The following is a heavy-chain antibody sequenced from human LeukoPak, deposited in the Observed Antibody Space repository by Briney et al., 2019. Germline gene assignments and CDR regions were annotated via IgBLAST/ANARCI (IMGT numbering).Heavy chain of an antibody. V-gene: IGHV1-18*01. CDR3: ARSGYSSSWLDY. D-gene: IGHD6-13*01. CDR1: GYTFSSYG. J-gene: IGHJ4*02. CDR2: ISVYNGNT. Sequence: ASVKVSFKASGYTFSSYGISWVRQAPGQGLEWMGWISVYNGNTNYAQKLQGRVTMTTDTSTSTAYMELRSLRSDDTAVYYCARSGYSSSWLDYWGQGTLVTVSS.